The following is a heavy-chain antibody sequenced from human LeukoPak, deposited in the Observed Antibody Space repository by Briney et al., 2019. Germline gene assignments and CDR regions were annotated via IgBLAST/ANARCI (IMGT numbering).Heavy chain of an antibody. CDR3: ARDKLGYCSSTSCATRGFDY. V-gene: IGHV4-61*02. CDR2: IDTSGST. Sequence: SETLSLTRTVSGGSISSGSYYWSWIRQPAGKGLEWIGRIDTSGSTNYNPSLKSRVTISVDTSKNQFSLKLSSVTAADTAVYYCARDKLGYCSSTSCATRGFDYWGQGTLVTVSS. CDR1: GGSISSGSYY. D-gene: IGHD2-2*01. J-gene: IGHJ4*02.